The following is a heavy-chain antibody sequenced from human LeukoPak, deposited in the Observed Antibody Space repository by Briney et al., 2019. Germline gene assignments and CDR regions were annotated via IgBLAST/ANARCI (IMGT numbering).Heavy chain of an antibody. CDR2: IKKDGSEK. J-gene: IGHJ4*02. CDR3: ARDFEISSG. Sequence: GGSLRLSCAASGFTFSSHWMSWVRQAPGKGLEWVANIKKDGSEKYYVDAVKGRFTISRDNAKNSLYLQMNSLRAEDTAVYYCARDFEISSGWGQGTLVTVSS. D-gene: IGHD6-19*01. CDR1: GFTFSSHW. V-gene: IGHV3-7*01.